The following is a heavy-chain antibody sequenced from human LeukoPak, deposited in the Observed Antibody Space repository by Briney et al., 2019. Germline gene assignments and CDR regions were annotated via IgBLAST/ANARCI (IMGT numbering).Heavy chain of an antibody. CDR3: ARRRNYGDYVEFDY. V-gene: IGHV4-39*02. J-gene: IGHJ4*02. D-gene: IGHD4-17*01. CDR1: GGSISSSSYY. Sequence: PSGTLSLTCTVSGGSISSSSYYWGWIRQPPGKGLEWTVTIYYSGRTYYNPSLKSRVTISVDTSKNHFSLKLSSVTAADTAVYYCARRRNYGDYVEFDYWGQGTLVTVSS. CDR2: IYYSGRT.